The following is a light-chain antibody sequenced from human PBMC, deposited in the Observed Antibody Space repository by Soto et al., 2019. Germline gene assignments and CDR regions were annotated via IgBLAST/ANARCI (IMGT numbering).Light chain of an antibody. CDR2: EVS. CDR1: STDFGGYNY. J-gene: IGLJ1*01. CDR3: GSYTSTDTPFV. Sequence: FPLAQPSTESGSTGQSITISCTGTSTDFGGYNYVSWYQHHPGKGPKLIIYEVSNRPSGVSDRFSGSKSGNKASLIISNLEAEDESDYYCGSYTSTDTPFVFGTGTKVT. V-gene: IGLV2-14*01.